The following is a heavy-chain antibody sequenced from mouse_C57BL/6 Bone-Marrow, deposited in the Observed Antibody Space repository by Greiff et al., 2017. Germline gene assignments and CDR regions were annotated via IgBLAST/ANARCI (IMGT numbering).Heavy chain of an antibody. CDR2: INPSNGGT. Sequence: QVQLKQPGTELVKPGASVKLSCKASGYTFTSYWMHWVKQRPGQGLEWIGNINPSNGGTNYNEKFKSKATLTVDKSSSTAYMQLSSLTSEDSAVYYCARKGGYGAWFAYWGQGTLVTVSA. CDR1: GYTFTSYW. CDR3: ARKGGYGAWFAY. D-gene: IGHD2-10*02. J-gene: IGHJ3*01. V-gene: IGHV1-53*01.